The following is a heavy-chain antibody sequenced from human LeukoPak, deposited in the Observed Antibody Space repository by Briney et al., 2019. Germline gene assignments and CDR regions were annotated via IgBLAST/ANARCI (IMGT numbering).Heavy chain of an antibody. D-gene: IGHD5-12*01. CDR2: IYHSGST. J-gene: IGHJ4*02. V-gene: IGHV4-30-2*01. CDR3: ARHKVSGGYLKY. Sequence: PSQTLSLTCAVSSGSISSGGYSWSWIRQPPGKGPEWIGYIYHSGSTYYNPSLKSRVTISLDRSKNQFSLKLSSVTAADTAVYYCARHKVSGGYLKYWGQGTLVTVSS. CDR1: SGSISSGGYS.